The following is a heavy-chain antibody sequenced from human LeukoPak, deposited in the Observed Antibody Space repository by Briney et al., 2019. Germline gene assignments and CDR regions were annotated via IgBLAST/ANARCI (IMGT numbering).Heavy chain of an antibody. D-gene: IGHD2-2*01. CDR2: INPSGGST. CDR3: ARDPRVVPAAPAYYFDY. Sequence: GASVKVSCKASGYTFTSYYMHWVRQAPGQGLEWMGIINPSGGSTSYAQKFQGRVTITRDMSTSTVYMELSSLRSEDTAVYYCARDPRVVPAAPAYYFDYWGQGTLVTVSS. CDR1: GYTFTSYY. J-gene: IGHJ4*02. V-gene: IGHV1-46*01.